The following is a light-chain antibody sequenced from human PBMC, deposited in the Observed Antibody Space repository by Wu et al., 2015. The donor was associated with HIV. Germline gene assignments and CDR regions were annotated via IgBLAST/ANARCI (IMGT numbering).Light chain of an antibody. CDR1: QSVSSN. CDR3: QQYSNWPPSYT. V-gene: IGKV3-15*01. CDR2: GAS. J-gene: IGKJ2*01. Sequence: EIVMTQSPATLSVSPGERATLSCRASQSVSSNLAWYQQKPGQAPRLLIHGASTRATGIPARFSGSGSGTEFTPTISSMQSEDFAVYYCQQYSNWPPSYTFGQGTKLQIK.